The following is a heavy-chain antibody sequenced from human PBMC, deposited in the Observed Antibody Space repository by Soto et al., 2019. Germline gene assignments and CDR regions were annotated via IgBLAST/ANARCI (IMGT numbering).Heavy chain of an antibody. V-gene: IGHV3-48*02. J-gene: IGHJ4*02. D-gene: IGHD3-3*01. CDR3: ARDFGHGYYLDY. Sequence: GGALRLPCVASGFSFSNYNMNWVRQAPGKGLEWVSYITDSSDTVHYADSVRGRFTISRDNAESSLYLQMNSLRDEDTAVYFCARDFGHGYYLDYWGRGTLVNV. CDR2: ITDSSDTV. CDR1: GFSFSNYN.